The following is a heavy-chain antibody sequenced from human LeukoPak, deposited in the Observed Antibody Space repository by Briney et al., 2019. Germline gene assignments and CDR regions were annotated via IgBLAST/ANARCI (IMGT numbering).Heavy chain of an antibody. D-gene: IGHD6-19*01. CDR3: AKGHIAVAGRGLFDY. CDR1: GFTFDDYA. V-gene: IGHV3-9*01. CDR2: ISWNSGSI. Sequence: PGGSLRLSCAASGFTFDDYAMHWVRQAPGKGLEWVSGISWNSGSIGYADSVKGRFTISRDNAKNSLYLQMNSLRAEDTALYYCAKGHIAVAGRGLFDYWGQGTLVTVSS. J-gene: IGHJ4*02.